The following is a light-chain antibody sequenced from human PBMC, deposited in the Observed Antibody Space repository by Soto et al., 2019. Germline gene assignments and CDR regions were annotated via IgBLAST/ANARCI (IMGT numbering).Light chain of an antibody. V-gene: IGLV2-23*01. CDR1: SSDVGGYNL. CDR3: CSYAGSSTLV. CDR2: EAS. Sequence: QSALTQPASVSGSPGQSITISCTGTSSDVGGYNLVSWYQQHPGKAPKLMIYEASKRPSGVSNRFSGSRSGNTASLTISGLQAEDVADYHCCSYAGSSTLVFGGGTKLTVL. J-gene: IGLJ3*02.